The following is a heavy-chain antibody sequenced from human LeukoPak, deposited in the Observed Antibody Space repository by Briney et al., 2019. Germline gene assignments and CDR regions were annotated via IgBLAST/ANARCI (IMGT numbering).Heavy chain of an antibody. Sequence: GASVKVSCKASGYTFTNYAIHWVRQAPGQRLEWMGWINAGNGNTKYSQEFQGRVTITRDTSASTAYMELNSLRSEDMAVYYCARAGIPRTFDIWGQGTMVTVSS. J-gene: IGHJ3*02. V-gene: IGHV1-3*03. CDR2: INAGNGNT. CDR1: GYTFTNYA. D-gene: IGHD1-14*01. CDR3: ARAGIPRTFDI.